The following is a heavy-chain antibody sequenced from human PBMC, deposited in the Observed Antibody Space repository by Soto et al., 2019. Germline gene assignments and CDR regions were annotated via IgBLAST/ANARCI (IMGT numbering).Heavy chain of an antibody. Sequence: PGGSLRLSCSASGCNFSSYAMHWVRQAPGKGLEYVSAISRNGGNTYYADSVKGRFTISRDNSKNTLYLQMSSLRAEDTAVYYCVKEGYYYDSSGYYYGWFDPWGQGTLVTVSS. CDR2: ISRNGGNT. V-gene: IGHV3-64D*06. CDR3: VKEGYYYDSSGYYYGWFDP. J-gene: IGHJ5*02. CDR1: GCNFSSYA. D-gene: IGHD3-22*01.